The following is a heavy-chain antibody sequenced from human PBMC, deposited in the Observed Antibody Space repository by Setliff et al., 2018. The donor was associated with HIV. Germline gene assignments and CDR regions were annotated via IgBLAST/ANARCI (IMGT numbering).Heavy chain of an antibody. J-gene: IGHJ3*01. CDR3: VGHGGFSF. V-gene: IGHV3-23*01. Sequence: GESLKISCLVSGFTLRNNGMSWVRQAPGKGLEWVSDIVIGAPDTYYADSVKGRFTISRDDSRNTVYLQMNSLRVEDTATYYCVGHGGFSFWGQGTMVTVSS. CDR2: IVIGAPDT. CDR1: GFTLRNNG.